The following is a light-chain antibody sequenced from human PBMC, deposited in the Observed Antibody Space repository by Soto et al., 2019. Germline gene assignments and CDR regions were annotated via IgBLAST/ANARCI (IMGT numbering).Light chain of an antibody. CDR1: SSDIDGYNY. V-gene: IGLV2-8*01. Sequence: QSVLTKPPSPSDSPGQSVTISFTGTSSDIDGYNYVSWYQQHPGKAPKFMIYEGSKRPSGVPESFFCPTAGCTASLPVSGLQAEDEADYYRSSYAGRTKYASGRGTKVIVL. CDR3: SSYAGRTKYA. CDR2: EGS. J-gene: IGLJ1*01.